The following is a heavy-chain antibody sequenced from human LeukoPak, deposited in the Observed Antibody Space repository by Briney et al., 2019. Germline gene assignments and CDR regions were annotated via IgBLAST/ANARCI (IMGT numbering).Heavy chain of an antibody. V-gene: IGHV4-34*01. Sequence: KPSETLSLTCAVYGGSFSSYYCSWIRQYPGKGLEWIGEINHSGSTDYNPSLKSRITISVDTSKNQFSLRLSSVTAADTAVYYCAHNSSFQQYWGQGTLVTFSS. J-gene: IGHJ1*01. D-gene: IGHD2/OR15-2a*01. CDR2: INHSGST. CDR1: GGSFSSYY. CDR3: AHNSSFQQY.